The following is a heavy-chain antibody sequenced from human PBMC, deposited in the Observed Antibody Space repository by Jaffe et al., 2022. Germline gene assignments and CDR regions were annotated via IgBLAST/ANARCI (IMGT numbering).Heavy chain of an antibody. V-gene: IGHV2-5*01. D-gene: IGHD4-17*01. CDR2: IYWNDDK. CDR3: AHSPKNRTYYGDYYFDY. CDR1: GFSLSTSGVG. Sequence: QITLKESGPTLVKPTQTLTLTCTFSGFSLSTSGVGVGWIRQPPGKALEWLALIYWNDDKRYSPSLKSRLTITKDTSKNQVVLTMTNMDPVDTATYYCAHSPKNRTYYGDYYFDYWGQGTLVTVSS. J-gene: IGHJ4*02.